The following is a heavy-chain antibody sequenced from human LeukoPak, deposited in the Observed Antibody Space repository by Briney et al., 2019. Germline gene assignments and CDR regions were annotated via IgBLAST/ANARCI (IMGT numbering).Heavy chain of an antibody. CDR3: ARDSSSSWYLGSNWFDP. CDR2: IYTSGST. V-gene: IGHV4-61*02. Sequence: SETLSLTCTVSGGSISSGSYYWSWIRQPAGKGLEWIGRIYTSGSTNYNPSLKSRVTISVDTSKNQFSLQLSSVTAADTAVYYCARDSSSSWYLGSNWFDPWGQGTLVTVSS. D-gene: IGHD6-13*01. CDR1: GGSISSGSYY. J-gene: IGHJ5*02.